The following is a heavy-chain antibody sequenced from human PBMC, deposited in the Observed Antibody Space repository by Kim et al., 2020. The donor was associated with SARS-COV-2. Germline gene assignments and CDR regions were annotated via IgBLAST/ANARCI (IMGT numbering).Heavy chain of an antibody. Sequence: GYADTVKGRFTISRDNAKNSLYLQMNSLRADDTALYYCAKASSPWGDQFDYWGQGTLVTVSS. V-gene: IGHV3-9*01. CDR3: AKASSPWGDQFDY. D-gene: IGHD2-21*02. J-gene: IGHJ4*02.